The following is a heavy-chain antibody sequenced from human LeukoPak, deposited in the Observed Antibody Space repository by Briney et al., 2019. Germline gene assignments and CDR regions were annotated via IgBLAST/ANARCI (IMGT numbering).Heavy chain of an antibody. J-gene: IGHJ6*03. CDR1: GYTFTSYG. CDR3: VRVGSGSYSYYYYMDV. D-gene: IGHD1-26*01. V-gene: IGHV1-18*01. Sequence: ASVKVSCKASGYTFTSYGISWVRQAPGQGLEWMGWISAYNGNTNYAQKLQGRVTMTTDTSTSTAYMELRSLRSDDTAVYYCVRVGSGSYSYYYYMDVWGKGTTVTVSS. CDR2: ISAYNGNT.